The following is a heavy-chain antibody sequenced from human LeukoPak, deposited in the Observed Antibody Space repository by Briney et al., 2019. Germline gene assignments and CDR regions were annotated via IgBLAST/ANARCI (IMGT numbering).Heavy chain of an antibody. CDR3: AKDRILSN. V-gene: IGHV3-23*01. D-gene: IGHD2-15*01. CDR1: GFTFSNFA. Sequence: GGSLRLSCEASGFTFSNFAMSWVRQAPGKGLEWVSGINAGGTTYYADSVKGRFTISRDNSKNTLFLQMNRLRAEDTALYYCAKDRILSNWGQGTLVTVSS. J-gene: IGHJ4*02. CDR2: INAGGTT.